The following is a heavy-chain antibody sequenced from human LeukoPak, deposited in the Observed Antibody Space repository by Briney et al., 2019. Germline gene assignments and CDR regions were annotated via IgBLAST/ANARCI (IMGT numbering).Heavy chain of an antibody. D-gene: IGHD3-10*02. Sequence: GGSLRLSCAASGFTFSSYGMSLVRQAPEKGLEWVSAISGGGGSTYYADSVKGRFTISRDNAKNSLYLQMNSLRAEDTAVYYCAELGITMIGGVWGKGTTVTISS. CDR3: AELGITMIGGV. CDR2: ISGGGGST. J-gene: IGHJ6*04. CDR1: GFTFSSYG. V-gene: IGHV3-23*01.